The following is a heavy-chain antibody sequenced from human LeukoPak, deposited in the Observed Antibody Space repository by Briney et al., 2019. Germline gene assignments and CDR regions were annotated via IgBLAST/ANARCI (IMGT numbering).Heavy chain of an antibody. V-gene: IGHV3-21*01. CDR2: ISSSSSYI. CDR1: GFTFSSYS. Sequence: GGSLRLSCAASGFTFSSYSMNWVRQAPGKGLEWVSSISSSSSYIYYADSVKGRFTISRDNAKNSLYLQMNSLRAEDTAVYYCARDGDGSGSTYYFDYWGQGTLVTVSS. CDR3: ARDGDGSGSTYYFDY. D-gene: IGHD3-10*01. J-gene: IGHJ4*02.